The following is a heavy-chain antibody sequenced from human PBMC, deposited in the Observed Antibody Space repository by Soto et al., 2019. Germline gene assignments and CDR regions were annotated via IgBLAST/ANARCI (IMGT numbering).Heavy chain of an antibody. CDR2: ISAYNGNT. J-gene: IGHJ3*02. CDR1: GYTFTSYG. D-gene: IGHD6-19*01. V-gene: IGHV1-18*01. Sequence: ASVKVSCKAAGYTFTSYGISWVRQAPGQGLEWMGWISAYNGNTNYAQKLQGRVTMTTDTSTSTAYMELRSLRSDDTAVYYCARDSRIAVAKRDAFDIWGQGTMLTVSS. CDR3: ARDSRIAVAKRDAFDI.